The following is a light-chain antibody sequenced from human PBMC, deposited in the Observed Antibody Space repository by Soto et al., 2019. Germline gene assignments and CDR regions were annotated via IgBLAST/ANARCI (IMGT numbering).Light chain of an antibody. Sequence: QSVLTQHASVSGSPGQSITISCTGPSSDVGGYNYVCWYQQRPGKAPKLMIYEVSNRPSGVSHRFSGSKSGNTASLTISGLQAEDEADYYCSSYTSSSTLYVFGTGTKVTVL. CDR3: SSYTSSSTLYV. CDR1: SSDVGGYNY. CDR2: EVS. V-gene: IGLV2-14*01. J-gene: IGLJ1*01.